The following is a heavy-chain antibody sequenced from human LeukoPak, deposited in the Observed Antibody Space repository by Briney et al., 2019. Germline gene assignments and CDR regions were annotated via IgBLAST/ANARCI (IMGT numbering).Heavy chain of an antibody. CDR2: ISGSGGST. V-gene: IGHV3-23*01. J-gene: IGHJ6*03. Sequence: GGSLRLSCAASGFTFSSYAMRWVRQAPGKGLEWVSAISGSGGSTYYADSVKGRFTISRDNSKNTLYLQMNSLRAEDTAVYYCTLHHKYYYDSSGYPPGDYYYMDVWGKGTTVTVSS. CDR3: TLHHKYYYDSSGYPPGDYYYMDV. D-gene: IGHD3-22*01. CDR1: GFTFSSYA.